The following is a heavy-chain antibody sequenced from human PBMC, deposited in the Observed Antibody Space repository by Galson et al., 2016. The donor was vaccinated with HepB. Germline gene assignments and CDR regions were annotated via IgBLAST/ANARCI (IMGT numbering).Heavy chain of an antibody. CDR2: VDLGDGAK. J-gene: IGHJ4*02. CDR1: GFTFSRHW. V-gene: IGHV3-7*01. CDR3: ARQKESREYGGNSPDH. D-gene: IGHD4-23*01. Sequence: SLRLSCAVSGFTFSRHWMSWVRQAPGKGLEWVANVDLGDGAKYYVNSVAGRFTISRNNARNSLYLQMNSLRAEDTALYYCARQKESREYGGNSPDHWGQGTQVIVSS.